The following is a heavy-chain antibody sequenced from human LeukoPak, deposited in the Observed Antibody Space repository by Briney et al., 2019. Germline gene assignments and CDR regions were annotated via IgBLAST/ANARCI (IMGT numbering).Heavy chain of an antibody. V-gene: IGHV3-21*01. CDR3: ARDDDQLLALGAFDI. Sequence: TGGSLRLSCAASGFTFSSYSMNWVRQAPGKGLEWVSSISSSSSYIYYADSVKGRFTISRDNAKNSLYLQMNSLRAEDTAVYYCARDDDQLLALGAFDIWGQGTMVAVSS. CDR1: GFTFSSYS. D-gene: IGHD2-2*01. CDR2: ISSSSSYI. J-gene: IGHJ3*02.